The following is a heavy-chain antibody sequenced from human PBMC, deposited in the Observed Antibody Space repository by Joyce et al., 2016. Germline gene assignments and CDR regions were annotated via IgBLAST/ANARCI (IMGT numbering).Heavy chain of an antibody. CDR3: ARGSIDILTGYYPLDN. CDR1: GLTVSSNY. D-gene: IGHD3-9*01. J-gene: IGHJ4*02. V-gene: IGHV3-53*01. CDR2: LYRSGST. Sequence: EVQLVESGGGLIQPGGSLRLSCAASGLTVSSNYMNWGRTSPGNGVEWVSVLYRSGSTYDADSVKGRFTISRDDAKNTVYLQMNSLRAEDTAVYYCARGSIDILTGYYPLDNWGQGALVTVSS.